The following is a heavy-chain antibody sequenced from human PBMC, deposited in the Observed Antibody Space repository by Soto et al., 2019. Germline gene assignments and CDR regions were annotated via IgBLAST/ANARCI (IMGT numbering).Heavy chain of an antibody. CDR1: GFTFSNYW. J-gene: IGHJ3*02. D-gene: IGHD6-19*01. V-gene: IGHV3-74*01. CDR3: ARVLKSSGWDNDVFDI. CDR2: IDTYGSAT. Sequence: SLRLSCAASGFTFSNYWMHWVRQAPGKGLVWVSRIDTYGSATRYADSVKGRFTISRDNAKNTLYLQMNTLRAEDTAVYYCARVLKSSGWDNDVFDIWGQGTMVTVSS.